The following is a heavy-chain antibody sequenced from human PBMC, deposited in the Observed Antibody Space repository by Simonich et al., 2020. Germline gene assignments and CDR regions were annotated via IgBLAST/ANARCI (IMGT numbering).Heavy chain of an antibody. CDR3: ARDREVYGSGSYYNY. Sequence: EVQLVESGGGLVQPGGSLRLSCAASGFTFSSYWMSWVRQAPGKGLEWGANKKQEGSEKYCVDAGKGGFTISRDNAKNSLYLQMNSLRAEDTAVYYCARDREVYGSGSYYNYWGQGTLVTVSS. D-gene: IGHD3-10*01. CDR1: GFTFSSYW. CDR2: KKQEGSEK. V-gene: IGHV3-7*01. J-gene: IGHJ4*02.